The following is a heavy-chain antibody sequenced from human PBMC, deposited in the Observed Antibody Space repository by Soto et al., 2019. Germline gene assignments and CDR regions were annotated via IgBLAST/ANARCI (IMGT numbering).Heavy chain of an antibody. D-gene: IGHD2-21*01. CDR2: LHRGGNT. CDR3: AARGD. Sequence: EVQLVESGGGLVQPGGSLRLSCAASGFTVRSDFMSWVRQAPGKGLEWVSILHRGGNTYYANSVKGRSAISRDNSKNTLYIPMHSLRAEDTAVYYCAARGDWGQGTLVTVSS. J-gene: IGHJ4*02. CDR1: GFTVRSDF. V-gene: IGHV3-66*01.